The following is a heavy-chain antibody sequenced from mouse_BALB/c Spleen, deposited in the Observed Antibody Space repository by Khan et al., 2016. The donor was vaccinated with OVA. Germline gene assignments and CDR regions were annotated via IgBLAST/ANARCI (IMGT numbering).Heavy chain of an antibody. D-gene: IGHD1-1*01. CDR1: GFSLTRYG. J-gene: IGHJ4*01. CDR3: AKFTPDYYSMDY. V-gene: IGHV2-3*01. Sequence: VQLQESGPGLVAPSQSLSITCTVSGFSLTRYGVNWVRQPPGKGLEWLGVIWGDGSTNYHSTLKSRLIISKDNSKSQVFLKLNSLQTDDTATYYCAKFTPDYYSMDYWGQGTSVTVSS. CDR2: IWGDGST.